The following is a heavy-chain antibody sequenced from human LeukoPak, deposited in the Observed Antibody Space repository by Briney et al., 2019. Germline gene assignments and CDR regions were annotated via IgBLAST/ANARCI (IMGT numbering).Heavy chain of an antibody. Sequence: ASVKVSCKASGYTFTSYDINWVRQATGLGLEWMGWMNPNSGNTGYAQKFQGRVTMTRNTSISTAYMELSSLRSEDTAVYYCARGRGDYYDSTRSGWFDPWGQGTLVTVSS. CDR1: GYTFTSYD. CDR2: MNPNSGNT. V-gene: IGHV1-8*01. J-gene: IGHJ5*02. CDR3: ARGRGDYYDSTRSGWFDP. D-gene: IGHD3-22*01.